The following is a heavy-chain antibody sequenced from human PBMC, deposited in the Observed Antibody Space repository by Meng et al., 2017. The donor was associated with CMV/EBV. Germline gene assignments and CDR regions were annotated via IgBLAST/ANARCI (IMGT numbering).Heavy chain of an antibody. CDR2: ISSSSSYI. J-gene: IGHJ4*02. CDR1: GFTFSSYS. Sequence: GESLKISCAASGFTFSSYSMNWVRQAPGKGLEWVSSISSSSSYIYYADSAKGRFTISRDNAKNSLYLQMNSLRAEDTAVYYCARVAVPSGQPHYYDSSGYYLKGLLDYWGQGTLVTVSS. V-gene: IGHV3-21*01. D-gene: IGHD3-22*01. CDR3: ARVAVPSGQPHYYDSSGYYLKGLLDY.